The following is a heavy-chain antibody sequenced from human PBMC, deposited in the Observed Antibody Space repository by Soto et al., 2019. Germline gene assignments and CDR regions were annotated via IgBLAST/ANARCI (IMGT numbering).Heavy chain of an antibody. Sequence: PGGSLRLSCAASGCTFSSYAMSWVRQAQGKGLEWVSAISGSGGSTYYADSVKGQFTKYRENSKNKLYLQMNSLRAEGTAVYYCAKMWGVVVVAATLPWFDPWGQGTLVTVSS. D-gene: IGHD2-15*01. J-gene: IGHJ5*02. CDR3: AKMWGVVVVAATLPWFDP. CDR1: GCTFSSYA. CDR2: ISGSGGST. V-gene: IGHV3-23*01.